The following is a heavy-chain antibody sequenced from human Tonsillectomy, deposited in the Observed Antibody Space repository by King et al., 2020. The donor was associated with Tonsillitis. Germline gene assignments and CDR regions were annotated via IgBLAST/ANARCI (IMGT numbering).Heavy chain of an antibody. CDR1: GGSISSSDHY. Sequence: QLQESGPGVVKPSETLSLTCTVSGGSISSSDHYWAWIRQPPGKGLEWIGYMYYSGNIFYNPSLKSRVTISGVTSENRFSLKLSSLTAADTAVYFCARYVSGSFDYWGQGALVTASS. V-gene: IGHV4-39*01. D-gene: IGHD1-26*01. J-gene: IGHJ4*02. CDR2: MYYSGNI. CDR3: ARYVSGSFDY.